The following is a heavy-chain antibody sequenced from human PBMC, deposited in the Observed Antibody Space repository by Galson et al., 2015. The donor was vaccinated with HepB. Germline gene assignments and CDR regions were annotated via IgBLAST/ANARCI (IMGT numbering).Heavy chain of an antibody. D-gene: IGHD4-17*01. V-gene: IGHV1-18*01. CDR2: ISAYNGNT. J-gene: IGHJ5*02. CDR1: GYTFTSYG. Sequence: SVKVSCKASGYTFTSYGISWVRQAPGQGLEWMGWISAYNGNTNDAQKLQGRVTMTTDTSTSTAYMELRSLRSDDTAVYYCARDPKMTTVTTGFDPWGQGTLVTGSS. CDR3: ARDPKMTTVTTGFDP.